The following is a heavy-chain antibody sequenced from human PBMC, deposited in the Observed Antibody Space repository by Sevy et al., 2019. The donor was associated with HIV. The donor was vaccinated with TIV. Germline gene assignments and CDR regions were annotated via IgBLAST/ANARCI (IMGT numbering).Heavy chain of an antibody. D-gene: IGHD2-8*01. CDR2: FSFGCGRI. Sequence: GGSLRLSCVASGFNFNIYSMSWVRQAPGKGLEWVSTFSFGCGRINHADSVQGRVTMSRDDSKKTVYLEMNSLRAEDTAVYYCAREGCTRPHDHWGQGTLVTVSS. CDR1: GFNFNIYS. V-gene: IGHV3-23*01. CDR3: AREGCTRPHDH. J-gene: IGHJ4*02.